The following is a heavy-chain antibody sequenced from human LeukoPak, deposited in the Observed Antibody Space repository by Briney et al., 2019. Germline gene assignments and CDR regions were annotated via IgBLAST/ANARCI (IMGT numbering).Heavy chain of an antibody. D-gene: IGHD5-18*01. V-gene: IGHV3-21*01. CDR3: ASTAGYSYGYYFDY. CDR2: ISSSSSYI. CDR1: GFTFGDFA. J-gene: IGHJ4*02. Sequence: AGGSLRLSCTASGFTFGDFAMSWVRQAPGKGLEWVSSISSSSSYIYYADSVKGRFTISRDNAKNSLYLQMSSLRAEDTAVYYCASTAGYSYGYYFDYWGQGTLVTVSS.